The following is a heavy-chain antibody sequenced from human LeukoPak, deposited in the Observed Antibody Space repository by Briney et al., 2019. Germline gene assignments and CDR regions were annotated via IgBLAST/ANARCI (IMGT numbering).Heavy chain of an antibody. Sequence: GGSLRLSCAASGFTFSNAWMSWVRQAPGKGLEWVGRIKSKTDGGTTDYAAPVKGRFTISRDDSKNTLYLQMNSLKTEDTAVYYCTTDHLASSTSPFRWGQGTLVTVSS. V-gene: IGHV3-15*01. CDR2: IKSKTDGGTT. J-gene: IGHJ4*02. CDR3: TTDHLASSTSPFR. D-gene: IGHD2-2*01. CDR1: GFTFSNAW.